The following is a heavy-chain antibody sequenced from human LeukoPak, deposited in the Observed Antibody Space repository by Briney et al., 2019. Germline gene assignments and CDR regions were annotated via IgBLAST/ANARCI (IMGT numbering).Heavy chain of an antibody. CDR2: INHSGST. D-gene: IGHD1-26*01. V-gene: IGHV4-34*01. Sequence: SETLSLTCAVYGGSFSGYYWSWIRQPPGKGLEWIGEINHSGSTNYNPSLKSRVTISVDTSKNQFSLKLSSVTAADTAVYYCARADMAGGWELGWELPGPFDYWGQGTLVTVSS. J-gene: IGHJ4*02. CDR1: GGSFSGYY. CDR3: ARADMAGGWELGWELPGPFDY.